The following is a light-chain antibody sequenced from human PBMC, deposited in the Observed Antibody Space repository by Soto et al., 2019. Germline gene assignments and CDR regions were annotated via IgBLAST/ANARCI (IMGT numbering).Light chain of an antibody. CDR3: QQYGSSPFT. CDR2: GSS. CDR1: QSISSNY. J-gene: IGKJ3*01. Sequence: EIVLTQSPGTLSLSPGERATLSCWASQSISSNYLAWYQQKPGQAPRLLISGSSIRATGIPKRFSGSASGINLTLTISSLEPEDFAVFYCQQYGSSPFTFGPGTKVDIK. V-gene: IGKV3-20*01.